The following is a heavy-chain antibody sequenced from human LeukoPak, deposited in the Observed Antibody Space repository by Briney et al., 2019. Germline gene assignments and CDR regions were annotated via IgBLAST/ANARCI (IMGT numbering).Heavy chain of an antibody. CDR1: GYTFTSYG. V-gene: IGHV1-18*01. D-gene: IGHD3-16*02. CDR3: ARVLRVGELSYNFDY. J-gene: IGHJ4*02. CDR2: ISAYNGNT. Sequence: ASVTVSCKASGYTFTSYGISWVRQAPGQGLEWMGWISAYNGNTNYAQKLQGRVTMTTDTSTSTAYMELRSLRSDDTAVYYCARVLRVGELSYNFDYWGQGTLVTVSS.